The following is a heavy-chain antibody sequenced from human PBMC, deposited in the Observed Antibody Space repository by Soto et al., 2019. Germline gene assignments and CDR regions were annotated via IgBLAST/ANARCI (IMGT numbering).Heavy chain of an antibody. D-gene: IGHD5-18*01. CDR2: VHPCGRT. J-gene: IGHJ6*01. V-gene: IGHV4-34*01. CDR1: GASRSDQN. CDR3: ARGKPRGYRFGPRNFVDYGMGV. Sequence: SQTVSCTCAVFGASRSDQNKSWIRESADKRLEGSGEVHPCGRTDYTPTFQSRLTLSLDTSKSRFSLKVASVTAAYTAVYCCARGKPRGYRFGPRNFVDYGMGVWGPGTTVTVSS.